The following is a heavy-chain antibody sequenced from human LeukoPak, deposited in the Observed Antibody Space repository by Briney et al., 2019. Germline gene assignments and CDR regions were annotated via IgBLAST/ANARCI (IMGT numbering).Heavy chain of an antibody. D-gene: IGHD3-22*01. CDR3: ARAPYYYDSSGPNWFDP. CDR2: ISSDGGST. Sequence: PGGSLRLSCAASGFTFSSYSMNWVRQAPGKGLVWVSRISSDGGSTIYADSVKGRFTISRDNAKNTLYLQMNSLTAEDTAVYYCARAPYYYDSSGPNWFDPWGQGTLVTVSS. CDR1: GFTFSSYS. V-gene: IGHV3-74*01. J-gene: IGHJ5*02.